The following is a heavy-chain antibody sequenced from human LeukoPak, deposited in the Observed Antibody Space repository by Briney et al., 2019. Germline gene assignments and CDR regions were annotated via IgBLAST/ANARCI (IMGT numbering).Heavy chain of an antibody. J-gene: IGHJ6*02. CDR1: GFTFSSYA. CDR2: ISYDGSNK. Sequence: GGSLRLSCAASGFTFSSYAMSWVRQAPGKGLERVAVISYDGSNKYYADSVEGRFTISRDNSKNTLYLQMNSLRAEDTAVYYCARDRCSGGSCYGYYYGMDVWGQGTTVTVAS. D-gene: IGHD2-15*01. CDR3: ARDRCSGGSCYGYYYGMDV. V-gene: IGHV3-30-3*01.